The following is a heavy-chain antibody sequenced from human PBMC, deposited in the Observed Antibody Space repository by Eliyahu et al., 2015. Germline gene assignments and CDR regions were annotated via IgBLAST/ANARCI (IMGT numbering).Heavy chain of an antibody. CDR3: ARRHYRGGFDP. Sequence: QLQLQESGPGLVKPSETLSLTCTVSGGXISSSSYXWGWXRXPPGKGXEWIGSVYYXGSXYYNPSLKSRVTISVDTSKNQFSLKLSSVTAADTAVYYCARRHYRGGFDPWGQGTLVTVSS. J-gene: IGHJ5*02. CDR1: GGXISSSSYX. V-gene: IGHV4-39*01. CDR2: VYYXGSX. D-gene: IGHD1-14*01.